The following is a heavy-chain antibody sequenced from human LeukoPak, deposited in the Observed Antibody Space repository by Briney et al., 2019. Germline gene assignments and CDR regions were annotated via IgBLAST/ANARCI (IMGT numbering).Heavy chain of an antibody. J-gene: IGHJ4*02. D-gene: IGHD3-22*01. CDR2: INPNSGGT. CDR3: ARDLHYYDSSGYYDD. CDR1: GYTFTCYY. V-gene: IGHV1-2*02. Sequence: ASVKVSCKASGYTFTCYYMHWVRQAPGQGLEWMGWINPNSGGTNYAQKFQGRVTMTRDTSISTAYMELSRLRSDDTAVYYCARDLHYYDSSGYYDDWGQGTLVTVSS.